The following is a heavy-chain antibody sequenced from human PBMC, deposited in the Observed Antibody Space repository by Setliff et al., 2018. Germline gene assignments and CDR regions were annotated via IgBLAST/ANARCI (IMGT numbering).Heavy chain of an antibody. Sequence: GGSLRLSCAASGFTFSNYGMNWVRQAPGKGLEWVACLSGNSNYIHHADSMKGRFTISRDNAKNSLYLQMNSLRAEDTAVYYCARQGITIFGVVYRYFQHWGQGTLVTVSS. J-gene: IGHJ1*01. CDR2: LSGNSNYI. D-gene: IGHD3-3*01. V-gene: IGHV3-21*01. CDR3: ARQGITIFGVVYRYFQH. CDR1: GFTFSNYG.